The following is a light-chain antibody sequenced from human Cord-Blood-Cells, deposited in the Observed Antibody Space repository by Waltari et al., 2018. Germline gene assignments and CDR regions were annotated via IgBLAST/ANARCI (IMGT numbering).Light chain of an antibody. CDR3: FSYAGSYTWV. V-gene: IGLV2-11*01. CDR2: DVS. CDR1: SSDVGGYNY. J-gene: IGLJ3*02. Sequence: QSALTQPRSVSGSPGQSVTISCTGTSSDVGGYNYVSWYQQHPGKAPKLMIYDVSKRPAGVPDRFSGSKSGNTASLTISWLQAEDEADYYCFSYAGSYTWVFGGGTKLTVL.